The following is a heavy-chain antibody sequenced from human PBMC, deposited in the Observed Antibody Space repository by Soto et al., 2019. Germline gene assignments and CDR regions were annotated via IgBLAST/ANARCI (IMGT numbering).Heavy chain of an antibody. CDR2: INHSGST. CDR3: ARGRDIVVVVAGGAFDI. J-gene: IGHJ3*02. D-gene: IGHD2-15*01. Sequence: SETLSLTCAVYGGSFSGYYWSWIRQPPGKGLEWIGEINHSGSTNYNPSLKSRVTISVDTSKNQFSLKLSSVTAAATAVYDCARGRDIVVVVAGGAFDIWGQGTMVTVSS. CDR1: GGSFSGYY. V-gene: IGHV4-34*01.